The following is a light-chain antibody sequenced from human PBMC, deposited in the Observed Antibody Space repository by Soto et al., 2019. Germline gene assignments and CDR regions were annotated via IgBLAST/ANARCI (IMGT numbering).Light chain of an antibody. J-gene: IGKJ3*01. Sequence: IQMTQSPSSLSASVGDRVTITCRASQGISNFLVWFQQKPGKAPKSLIYAASSLQSGFPSRFSGGGSGTEFILTISSLKPEDLATYYCQQYYDRPITFGPGTKVD. V-gene: IGKV1-16*01. CDR1: QGISNF. CDR3: QQYYDRPIT. CDR2: AAS.